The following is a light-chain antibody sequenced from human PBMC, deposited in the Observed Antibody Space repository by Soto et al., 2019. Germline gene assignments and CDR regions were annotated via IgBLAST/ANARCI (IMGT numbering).Light chain of an antibody. J-gene: IGLJ1*01. CDR3: AAWDDSLRGGV. Sequence: SVLTQPPSACGAPGRRVTISCSGSSSNIGSNYVYWYQQLPGTAPKLLIYRNNQRPSGVPDRFSGSKSGASASLAISGLRSEDESDYFGAAWDDSLRGGVSGTGSKVPV. V-gene: IGLV1-47*01. CDR1: SSNIGSNY. CDR2: RNN.